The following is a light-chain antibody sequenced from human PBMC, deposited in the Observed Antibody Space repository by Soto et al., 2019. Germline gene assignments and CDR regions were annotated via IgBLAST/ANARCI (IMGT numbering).Light chain of an antibody. J-gene: IGKJ1*01. V-gene: IGKV3-15*01. CDR2: GAS. Sequence: EIVMTQSPATLSVSPGERATLSCRASQSISSNLAWYQQKSGQAPRLLIYGASTRATDIPARFSGSGSGTEFTLTICSLQSEDFAVYYCQQYNNWPGTFGRGTKVDIK. CDR1: QSISSN. CDR3: QQYNNWPGT.